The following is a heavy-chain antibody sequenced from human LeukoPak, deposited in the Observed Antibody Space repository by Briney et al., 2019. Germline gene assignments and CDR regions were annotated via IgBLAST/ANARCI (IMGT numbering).Heavy chain of an antibody. V-gene: IGHV4-39*07. J-gene: IGHJ5*02. CDR3: ARVMAARREDLNWFDP. D-gene: IGHD6-6*01. Sequence: SETPSLTCTVSGGSISSSGSYWGWIRQPPGKGLEWIGSVYYSGNTYNPSLKSRVTISLDTSKNQFSLNLPSVNAADTAIYYCARVMAARREDLNWFDPWGQGTLVSVSS. CDR2: VYYSGNT. CDR1: GGSISSSGSY.